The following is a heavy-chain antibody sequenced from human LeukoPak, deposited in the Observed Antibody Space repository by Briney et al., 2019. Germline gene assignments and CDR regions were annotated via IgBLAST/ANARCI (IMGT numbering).Heavy chain of an antibody. D-gene: IGHD3-22*01. J-gene: IGHJ4*02. CDR3: ARDRKLYDSSGYYY. CDR1: GYTFTSYG. Sequence: ASVKVSCKASGYTFTSYGISWVRQAPGQGLEWMGWISAYNGNTNYAQKLQGRVTMTTDTSTSTAYMELRSLRPDDTAVYYCARDRKLYDSSGYYYWGQGTLVTVSS. V-gene: IGHV1-18*01. CDR2: ISAYNGNT.